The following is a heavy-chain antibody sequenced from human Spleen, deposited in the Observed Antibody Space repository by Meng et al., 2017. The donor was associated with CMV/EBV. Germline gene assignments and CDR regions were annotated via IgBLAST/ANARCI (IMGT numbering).Heavy chain of an antibody. V-gene: IGHV6-1*01. CDR2: TFYRSNWYN. CDR3: ARTKTLLGYSYGVFDH. Sequence: SETLSLTCAISGDSVSSNSAVWNWIRQSPSRGLEWLGRTFYRSNWYNDFAVSVKSRITISADTSKNQFSLQLNSVTPEDTAVYYCARTKTLLGYSYGVFDHWGQGTLVTVSS. CDR1: GDSVSSNSAV. D-gene: IGHD5-18*01. J-gene: IGHJ4*02.